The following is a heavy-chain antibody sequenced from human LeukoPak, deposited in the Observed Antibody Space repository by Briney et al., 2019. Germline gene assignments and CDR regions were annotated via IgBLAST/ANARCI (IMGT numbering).Heavy chain of an antibody. Sequence: SETLSLTCTVSGGSISSSSYYWGWIRQPPGKGLEWIGSIYYSGSTYYNPSLKSRVTISVDTSKNQFSLKLSSVTAADTAVYYCARHEGVIGDGYEVDLWGRGTLVTVSS. D-gene: IGHD5-24*01. CDR2: IYYSGST. J-gene: IGHJ2*01. CDR1: GGSISSSSYY. V-gene: IGHV4-39*01. CDR3: ARHEGVIGDGYEVDL.